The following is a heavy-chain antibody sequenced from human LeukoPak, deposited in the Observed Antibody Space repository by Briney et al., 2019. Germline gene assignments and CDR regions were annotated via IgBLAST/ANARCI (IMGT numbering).Heavy chain of an antibody. J-gene: IGHJ5*02. V-gene: IGHV3-23*01. D-gene: IGHD6-13*01. CDR3: AKGAAAGKVDWFDP. CDR1: GFTFSNFA. CDR2: ITGYGAT. Sequence: GGSLRLSCAASGFTFSNFAMMWVRQAPGTGLQWVSTITGYGATFYADSVRGRFTIFRDTSMNTLFLQMNSLGAEDTAAYYCAKGAAAGKVDWFDPWGQGTLVTVSS.